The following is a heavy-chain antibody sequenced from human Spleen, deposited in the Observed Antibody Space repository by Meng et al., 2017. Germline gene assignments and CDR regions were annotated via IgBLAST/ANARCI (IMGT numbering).Heavy chain of an antibody. Sequence: SVKVSCKAPGGIFSNSVVGWVRQAPGQGREGMGGINGVFGTTNYAQKFQGRVTITTDGSTSTVYMELARLTSEETAVYYGARSSADRQKTYYDFWSGYYTGFDYWGQGTLVTVSS. CDR2: INGVFGTT. CDR3: ARSSADRQKTYYDFWSGYYTGFDY. V-gene: IGHV1-69*05. D-gene: IGHD3-3*01. CDR1: GGIFSNSV. J-gene: IGHJ4*02.